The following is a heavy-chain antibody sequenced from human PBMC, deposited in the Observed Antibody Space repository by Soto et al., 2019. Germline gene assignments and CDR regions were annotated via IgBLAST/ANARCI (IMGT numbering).Heavy chain of an antibody. Sequence: EVQLVESGGGLVQPGGSLRLSCAASGFTFSTYWMSWVRQAPGRGLEWVANIKQDGSEKYYVDSVKGRFTISRDNAKSSLLLQMNSLRVEDTAVYYCARVGSSSWYNWFDPWGQGTLVTVAS. CDR3: ARVGSSSWYNWFDP. V-gene: IGHV3-7*03. J-gene: IGHJ5*02. D-gene: IGHD6-13*01. CDR2: IKQDGSEK. CDR1: GFTFSTYW.